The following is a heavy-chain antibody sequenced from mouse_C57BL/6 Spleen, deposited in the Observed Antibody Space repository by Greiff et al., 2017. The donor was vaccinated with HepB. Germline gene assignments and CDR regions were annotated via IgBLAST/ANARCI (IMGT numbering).Heavy chain of an antibody. V-gene: IGHV3-6*01. CDR3: AREEGNLFAY. J-gene: IGHJ3*01. CDR2: ISYDGSN. Sequence: ESGPGLVKPSQSLSLTCSVTGYSITSGYYWNWIRQFPGNKLEWMGYISYDGSNNYNPSLKNRISITRDTSKNQFFLKLNSVTTEDTATYYCAREEGNLFAYWGQGTLVTVSA. CDR1: GYSITSGYY. D-gene: IGHD2-1*01.